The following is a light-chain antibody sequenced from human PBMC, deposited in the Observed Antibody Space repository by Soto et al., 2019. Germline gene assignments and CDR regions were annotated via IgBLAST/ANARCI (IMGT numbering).Light chain of an antibody. CDR2: LNNDGSH. CDR3: QTWGTGFQV. V-gene: IGLV4-69*01. J-gene: IGLJ2*01. CDR1: SGHSSYA. Sequence: QPVLTQSPSASASLGASVKLTCTLSSGHSSYAIAWHQMQPGKGPRYLMDLNNDGSHTKGDGIPGRFSGSSSGAERYLIISSLQSEDEADYYCQTWGTGFQVFGGGTKVTVL.